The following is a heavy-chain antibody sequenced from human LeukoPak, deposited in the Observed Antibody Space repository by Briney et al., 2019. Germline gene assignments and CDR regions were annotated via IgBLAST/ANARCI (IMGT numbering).Heavy chain of an antibody. J-gene: IGHJ4*02. D-gene: IGHD2-2*02. CDR3: ARVGRYCSSTSCYKDPVDY. V-gene: IGHV1-69*05. CDR1: GGTFSSYA. CDR2: IIPIFGTA. Sequence: SVKVSCKASGGTFSSYAISWVRQAPGQGLEWMGRIIPIFGTANYAQRFQGRVTITTDESTSTAYMELSSLRSEDTAVYYCARVGRYCSSTSCYKDPVDYRGQGTLVTVSS.